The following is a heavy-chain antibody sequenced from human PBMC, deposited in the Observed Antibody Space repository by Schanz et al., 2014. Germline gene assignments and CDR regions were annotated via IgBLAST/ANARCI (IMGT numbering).Heavy chain of an antibody. CDR1: GYTFTAYG. J-gene: IGHJ4*02. D-gene: IGHD5-12*01. V-gene: IGHV1-18*01. CDR2: ISAYNGNT. CDR3: ARDFSAYVGNYFDY. Sequence: VQSVHSGTEVQKLGASVKVSCQTSGYTFTAYGINWVRQAPGQGLEWMGWISAYNGNTNYAQKFQGRVTMTTDTSTSTSYMELTSLRFDDTAVYYCARDFSAYVGNYFDYWGQGTLVTVSS.